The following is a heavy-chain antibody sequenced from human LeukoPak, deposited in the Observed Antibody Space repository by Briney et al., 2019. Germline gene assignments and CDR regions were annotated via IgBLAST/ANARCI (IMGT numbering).Heavy chain of an antibody. Sequence: AGGSLRLSCAVSGFTFSTYWMSWVRQAPGKGLEWVANIKHDGSEKYSVDSAKGRFTISRDNAKNSLYLQMNSLRAEDTAVYYCARGAHSSVWEYFFYYMDVWGKGTTVIVSS. CDR1: GFTFSTYW. D-gene: IGHD5/OR15-5a*01. CDR2: IKHDGSEK. V-gene: IGHV3-7*04. CDR3: ARGAHSSVWEYFFYYMDV. J-gene: IGHJ6*03.